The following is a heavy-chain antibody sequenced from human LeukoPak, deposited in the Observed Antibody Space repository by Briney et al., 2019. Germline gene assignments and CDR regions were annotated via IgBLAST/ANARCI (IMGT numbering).Heavy chain of an antibody. CDR1: GFTFSSYA. Sequence: PGGSLRLSCAASGFTFSSYAMSWVPQPPGKGLDWVSAISGSGDSTYYGDSVKGRFTISRDNSKNTLYLQMNSLRAEDTAVYYCAKTRPLDSSSWSHGDYWGQGTLVTVSS. D-gene: IGHD6-13*01. V-gene: IGHV3-23*01. CDR3: AKTRPLDSSSWSHGDY. J-gene: IGHJ4*02. CDR2: ISGSGDST.